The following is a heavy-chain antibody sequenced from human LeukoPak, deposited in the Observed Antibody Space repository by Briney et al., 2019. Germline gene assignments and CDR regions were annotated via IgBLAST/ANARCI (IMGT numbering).Heavy chain of an antibody. J-gene: IGHJ6*03. D-gene: IGHD4-11*01. CDR2: ITWNGVGV. CDR3: ARDTAVDFYYYMDG. Sequence: SLRLFCAASGFAFGEYGMHGVPQRPGKGLEWVAGITWNGVGVTYADSVRGRFTISRDNTKNSLCLQMNGRRSEDTGFYYCARDTAVDFYYYMDGWGTGTTVTVSS. V-gene: IGHV3-9*01. CDR1: GFAFGEYG.